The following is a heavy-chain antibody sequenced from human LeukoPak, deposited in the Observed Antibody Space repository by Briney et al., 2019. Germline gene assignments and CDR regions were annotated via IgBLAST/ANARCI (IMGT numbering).Heavy chain of an antibody. Sequence: GSLRLSCAASGFAFSTYSMNWVRQAPGKGLEWVSSISSSSTYIYYADSVKGRVTISRDNAKNSLYLQMNSLRAEDTAVYYCARVLSGCEATRCELDYWGQGTLVTVSS. D-gene: IGHD1-26*01. V-gene: IGHV3-21*01. CDR2: ISSSSTYI. J-gene: IGHJ4*02. CDR1: GFAFSTYS. CDR3: ARVLSGCEATRCELDY.